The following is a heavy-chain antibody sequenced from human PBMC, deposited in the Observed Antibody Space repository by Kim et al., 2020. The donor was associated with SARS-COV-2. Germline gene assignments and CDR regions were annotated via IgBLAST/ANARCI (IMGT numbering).Heavy chain of an antibody. Sequence: SETLSLTCTVSGGSISSSSYYWGWIRQPPGKGLEWIGSIYYSGSTYYNPSLKSRVTISVDTSKNQFSLKLSSVTAADTAVYYCARKGRSGWYWNWFDPWGQGTLVTVSS. CDR1: GGSISSSSYY. V-gene: IGHV4-39*07. D-gene: IGHD6-19*01. CDR3: ARKGRSGWYWNWFDP. CDR2: IYYSGST. J-gene: IGHJ5*02.